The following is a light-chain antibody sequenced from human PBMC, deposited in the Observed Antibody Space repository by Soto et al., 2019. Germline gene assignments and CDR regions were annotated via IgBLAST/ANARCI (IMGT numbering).Light chain of an antibody. V-gene: IGLV2-23*02. J-gene: IGLJ2*01. CDR3: CSYAGSSTFLV. Sequence: QSVLTQPASVSGSPGKSITISCTGTSSDVGSYNLVSWYQQHPGKAPKLMIYEVSKRPSGVSNRFSGSKSGNTASLTISGLQAEDEADYYCCSYAGSSTFLVFGGGTKVTVL. CDR1: SSDVGSYNL. CDR2: EVS.